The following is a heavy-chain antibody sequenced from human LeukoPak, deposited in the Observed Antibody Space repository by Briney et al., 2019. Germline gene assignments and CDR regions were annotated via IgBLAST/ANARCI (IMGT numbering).Heavy chain of an antibody. J-gene: IGHJ4*02. CDR1: GFTFSSYA. D-gene: IGHD5-18*01. V-gene: IGHV3-23*01. Sequence: GGSLRLSCAASGFTFSSYAMSWVRQAPGKGLEWASAISGSGGSTYYADSVKGRFTISRDNSKNTLYLQMNSLRAEDTAVYYCAKKRQLWLHFDYWGQGTLVTVSS. CDR3: AKKRQLWLHFDY. CDR2: ISGSGGST.